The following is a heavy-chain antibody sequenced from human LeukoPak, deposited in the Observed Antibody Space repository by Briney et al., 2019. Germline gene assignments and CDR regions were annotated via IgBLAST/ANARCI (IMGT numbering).Heavy chain of an antibody. CDR1: GGTFSSYA. D-gene: IGHD3-10*01. J-gene: IGHJ6*03. CDR3: AREGGSGSYYYYYYMDV. V-gene: IGHV1-69*01. Sequence: SVKVSCKASGGTFSSYAISWVRQAPGQGLEWMGGIIPIFGTANYAQKFQGRVTITADESTSTAYMELSSPRSEDTAVYYCAREGGSGSYYYYYYMDVWGKGTTVTVSS. CDR2: IIPIFGTA.